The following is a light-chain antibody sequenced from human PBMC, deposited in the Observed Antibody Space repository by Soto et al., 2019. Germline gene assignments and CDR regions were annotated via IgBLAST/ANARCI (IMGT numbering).Light chain of an antibody. CDR1: SIDVGSYNL. CDR3: CSYAGNSLYV. J-gene: IGLJ1*01. CDR2: EGS. V-gene: IGLV2-23*01. Sequence: QSALAQPASVSGSPGQSITISCTLTSIDVGSYNLVSWYQQHPGKAPKLMIYEGSKRPSGVSNRFSGSKSGNTASLTISGLQAEDEADYYCCSYAGNSLYVFGTGTKVTVL.